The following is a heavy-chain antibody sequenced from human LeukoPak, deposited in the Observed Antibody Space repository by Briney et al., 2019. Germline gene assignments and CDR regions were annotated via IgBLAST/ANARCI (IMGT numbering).Heavy chain of an antibody. CDR2: ISGSGGST. V-gene: IGHV3-23*01. J-gene: IGHJ6*03. D-gene: IGHD4-17*01. CDR1: GFTFSSYA. Sequence: RGSLRLSCAASGFTFSSYAMSWVRQAPGKGLEWVSAISGSGGSTYYADSVKGRFTISRDNSKNTLYLQMNSPRAEDTAVYYCAKSTVTSYYMDVWGKGTTVTVSS. CDR3: AKSTVTSYYMDV.